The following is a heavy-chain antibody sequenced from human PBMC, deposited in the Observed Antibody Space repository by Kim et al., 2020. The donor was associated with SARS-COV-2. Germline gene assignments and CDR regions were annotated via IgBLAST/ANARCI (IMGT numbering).Heavy chain of an antibody. CDR3: ARGPNYSPFDY. Sequence: IYYADSVSGRFTISRDNDQNSLCLQMTSLRAEDTAVYYCARGPNYSPFDYWGQGTLVTVSS. J-gene: IGHJ4*02. D-gene: IGHD4-4*01. CDR2: I. V-gene: IGHV3-48*03.